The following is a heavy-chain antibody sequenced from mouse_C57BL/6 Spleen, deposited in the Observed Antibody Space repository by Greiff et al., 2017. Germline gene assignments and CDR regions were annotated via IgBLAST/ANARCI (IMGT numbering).Heavy chain of an antibody. V-gene: IGHV1-42*01. D-gene: IGHD1-1*01. CDR3: AKSTVVATGYFDV. CDR1: GYSFTGYY. J-gene: IGHJ1*03. CDR2: INPSTGGT. Sequence: ESGYSFTGYYMNWVKQSPEKSLEWIGEINPSTGGTTYTQKFKAKATLTVDKSSSTAYMQLKSLTSEDSAVYYCAKSTVVATGYFDVWGTGTTVTVSS.